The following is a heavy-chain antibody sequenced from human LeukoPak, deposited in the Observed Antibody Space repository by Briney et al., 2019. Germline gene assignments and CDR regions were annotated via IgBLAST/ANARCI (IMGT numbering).Heavy chain of an antibody. CDR1: GVSISSYY. Sequence: SETLSLTCTVSGVSISSYYWSWIRQPPGKGLEWIGCIYSGGSSYNPSLQSRVTISVDTSMNQFSLKLTSMTAADTAVYYCGRAGPGAFFDHWGRGALVTVSS. J-gene: IGHJ4*02. CDR2: IYSGGS. CDR3: GRAGPGAFFDH. V-gene: IGHV4-59*01. D-gene: IGHD2-2*01.